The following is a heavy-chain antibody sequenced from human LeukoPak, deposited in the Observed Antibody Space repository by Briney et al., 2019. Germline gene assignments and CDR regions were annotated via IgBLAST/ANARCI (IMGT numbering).Heavy chain of an antibody. D-gene: IGHD3-22*01. CDR1: GFTFSSYG. V-gene: IGHV3-23*01. CDR3: ARTYYYDSSGYPMDV. Sequence: PGGTLRLSCAASGFTFSSYGMSWVRQAPGKGLEWVSAISGSGGSTYYADSVKGRFTISRDNSKNTLYLQMNSLRAEDTAVYYCARTYYYDSSGYPMDVWGKGTTVTVSS. J-gene: IGHJ6*03. CDR2: ISGSGGST.